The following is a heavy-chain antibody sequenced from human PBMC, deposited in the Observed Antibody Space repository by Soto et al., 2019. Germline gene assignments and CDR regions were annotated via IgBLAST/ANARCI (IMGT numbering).Heavy chain of an antibody. CDR3: ARILGYCSSTSCSNTLNYYYYMDV. D-gene: IGHD2-2*01. CDR2: IYYSGST. CDR1: GGSISSSSYY. Sequence: SETLSLTCTVSGGSISSSSYYWGWIRQPPGKGLEWIGSIYYSGSTYYNPSLKSRVTISVDTSKNQFSLKLSSVTAADTAVYYCARILGYCSSTSCSNTLNYYYYMDVWGKGTTVTVSS. V-gene: IGHV4-39*01. J-gene: IGHJ6*03.